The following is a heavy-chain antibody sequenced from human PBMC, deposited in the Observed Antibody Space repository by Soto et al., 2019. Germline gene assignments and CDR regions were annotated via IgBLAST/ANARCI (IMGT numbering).Heavy chain of an antibody. D-gene: IGHD4-17*01. V-gene: IGHV3-21*01. CDR1: GFTFSSYS. Sequence: EVQLVESGGGLVKPGGSLRLSCAASGFTFSSYSMNWVRQAPGKGLEWVSSISSSSSYIYYADSVKGRFTISRDNAKNSLYLQMNSLRAEDTAVYYCARDWTTVTTGRSYGMDVWGQGTTVTVSS. CDR2: ISSSSSYI. CDR3: ARDWTTVTTGRSYGMDV. J-gene: IGHJ6*02.